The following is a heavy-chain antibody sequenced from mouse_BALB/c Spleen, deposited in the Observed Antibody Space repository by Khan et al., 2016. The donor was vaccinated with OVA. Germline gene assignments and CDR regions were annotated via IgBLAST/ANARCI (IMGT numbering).Heavy chain of an antibody. CDR1: GYTFTDYE. Sequence: QVQLKESGAELVRPGASVTLSCKASGYTFTDYEMHWVKQTPVHGLEWIGAIDPETGGTAYNQKFKGKATLTADKSSSTAYMELRSLPSEDSAVYYCTRSDGYYGYCGVWGAGTTVTVSS. J-gene: IGHJ1*01. D-gene: IGHD2-3*01. CDR3: TRSDGYYGYCGV. V-gene: IGHV1-15*01. CDR2: IDPETGGT.